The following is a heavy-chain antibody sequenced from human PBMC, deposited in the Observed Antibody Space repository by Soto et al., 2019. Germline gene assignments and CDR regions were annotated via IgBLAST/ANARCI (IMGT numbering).Heavy chain of an antibody. J-gene: IGHJ5*02. D-gene: IGHD3-10*01. Sequence: GGSLRLSFAASGVTFSSYAMSWVRQSPGKGLEWVSAISGSGGSTYYADSVKGRFTISRDNSKNTLYLQMNSLRAEDTAVYYCAKAGYYGSGSPNWFDPWGQGTLVTVSS. CDR2: ISGSGGST. V-gene: IGHV3-23*01. CDR3: AKAGYYGSGSPNWFDP. CDR1: GVTFSSYA.